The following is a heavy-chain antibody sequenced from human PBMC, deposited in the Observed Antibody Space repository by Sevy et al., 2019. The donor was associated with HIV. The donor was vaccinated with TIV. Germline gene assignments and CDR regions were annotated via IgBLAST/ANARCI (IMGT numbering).Heavy chain of an antibody. CDR3: ARDLVESAWLEFDF. V-gene: IGHV1-46*01. CDR1: GYTFTNYY. Sequence: ASVKVSCKASGYTFTNYYMHWVRQAPGQGLEWMGVINPSDGSTSYAQKFQGRVTMTRDTSTTIVYMELSSLRSEDTAVYYCARDLVESAWLEFDFWGQGTLVTVSS. D-gene: IGHD3-9*01. CDR2: INPSDGST. J-gene: IGHJ4*02.